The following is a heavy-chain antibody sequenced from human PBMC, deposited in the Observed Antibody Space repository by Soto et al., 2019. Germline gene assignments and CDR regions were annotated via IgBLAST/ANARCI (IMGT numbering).Heavy chain of an antibody. CDR1: GFSFSTNGVG. V-gene: IGHV2-5*02. CDR3: ASRFLSGVGDY. CDR2: IYWDDDK. D-gene: IGHD3-3*01. J-gene: IGHJ4*02. Sequence: SGPTLVNPTQTLTLTCTFSGFSFSTNGVGVAWIRQPPGGALEWLALIYWDDDKKYNPSLRSRLSITRDTSKNQVLFTMSNMEPVDTATYYCASRFLSGVGDYWGPGTLVTVSS.